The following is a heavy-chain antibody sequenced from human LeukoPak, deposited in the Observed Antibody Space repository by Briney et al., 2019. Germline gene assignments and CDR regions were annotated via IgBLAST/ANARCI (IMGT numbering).Heavy chain of an antibody. V-gene: IGHV3-48*03. Sequence: GGSLRLSCAASGFTFSSYEMNWVRQAPGKGLEWVSYISSSGSTIYYADSVEGRFTISRDNAKNSLYLQMNSLRAEDTAVYYCARVLSGRGSLYSYYYYMDVWGKGTTVTISS. CDR3: ARVLSGRGSLYSYYYYMDV. CDR1: GFTFSSYE. J-gene: IGHJ6*03. D-gene: IGHD3-10*01. CDR2: ISSSGSTI.